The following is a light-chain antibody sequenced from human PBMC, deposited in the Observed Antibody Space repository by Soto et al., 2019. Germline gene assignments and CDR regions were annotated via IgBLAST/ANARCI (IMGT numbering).Light chain of an antibody. J-gene: IGLJ2*01. CDR1: RSNIGAGYD. Sequence: QSVLTQPPSVSGAPGQRVTISCTGSRSNIGAGYDVHWYQQLPGTAPKLLIYGNSNRPSGVRDRFSGSKSGTSASLAITGLQAEDEADYYCQSYDSSLSGNVVFGGGTKLT. V-gene: IGLV1-40*01. CDR2: GNS. CDR3: QSYDSSLSGNVV.